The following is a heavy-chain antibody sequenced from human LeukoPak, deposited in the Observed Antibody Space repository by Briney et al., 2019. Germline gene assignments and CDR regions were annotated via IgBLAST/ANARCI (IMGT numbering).Heavy chain of an antibody. Sequence: PSQTLSLTCTVSGGSISSGDYYWSWIRQPPGKGLEWIGYIYYSGSTNYNPSLKSRVTISVDTSKNQFSLKLSSVTAANTAVYYCAREVGAMSFDYWGQGTLVTVSS. V-gene: IGHV4-61*08. D-gene: IGHD1-26*01. CDR3: AREVGAMSFDY. CDR2: IYYSGST. CDR1: GGSISSGDYY. J-gene: IGHJ4*02.